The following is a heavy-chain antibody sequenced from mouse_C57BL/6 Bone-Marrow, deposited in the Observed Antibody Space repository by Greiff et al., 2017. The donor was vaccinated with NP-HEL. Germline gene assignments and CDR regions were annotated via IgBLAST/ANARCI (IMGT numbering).Heavy chain of an antibody. J-gene: IGHJ3*01. V-gene: IGHV1-82*01. Sequence: QVQLQQSGPELVKPGASVKISCKASGYAFSSSWMNWVKQRPGKGLEWIGRIYPGDGDTNYNGKFKGKATLTADKSSSTAYMQLSSLTSEDSAVYCCARSFDYAYWGQGTLVTVSA. CDR2: IYPGDGDT. CDR3: ARSFDYAY. D-gene: IGHD2-4*01. CDR1: GYAFSSSW.